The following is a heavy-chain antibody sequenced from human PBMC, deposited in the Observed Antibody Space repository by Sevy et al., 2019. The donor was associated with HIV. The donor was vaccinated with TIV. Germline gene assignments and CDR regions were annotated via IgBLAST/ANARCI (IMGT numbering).Heavy chain of an antibody. CDR1: GFTFSSYS. CDR2: ISSSSSTI. D-gene: IGHD3-22*01. Sequence: GGSLRLSCAASGFTFSSYSMNWVRQAPGKGLEWVSYISSSSSTIYYADSVKGRFTISRDNAKNSLYLQMNSLRDEDTDVYYCARPTYYDSSGYYHNLFDYWGQGTLVTVSS. J-gene: IGHJ4*02. V-gene: IGHV3-48*02. CDR3: ARPTYYDSSGYYHNLFDY.